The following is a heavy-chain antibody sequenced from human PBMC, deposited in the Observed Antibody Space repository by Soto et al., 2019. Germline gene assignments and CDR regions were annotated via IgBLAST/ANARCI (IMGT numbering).Heavy chain of an antibody. D-gene: IGHD3-10*01. CDR3: ARVRSTSRAYGSGSSYYYRMDV. CDR1: GGSISSYY. V-gene: IGHV4-59*01. Sequence: PSETLSLTCTVSGGSISSYYWSWIRQPPGKGLEWIGYIYYSGSTNYNPSLKSRVTISVDTSKNQFSLKLSSVTAADTAVYYCARVRSTSRAYGSGSSYYYRMDVWGQGTTVTVSS. CDR2: IYYSGST. J-gene: IGHJ6*02.